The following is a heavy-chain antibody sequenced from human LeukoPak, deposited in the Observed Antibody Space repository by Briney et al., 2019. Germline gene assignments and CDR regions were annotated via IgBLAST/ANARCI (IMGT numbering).Heavy chain of an antibody. J-gene: IGHJ3*02. V-gene: IGHV3-73*01. CDR2: IRSKANSYAT. Sequence: GGSLRLSCAASGFTFSGSAMHWVRQASGKGLEWVGRIRSKANSYATAYAASVKGRFTISRDDSKNTAYLQMNSLKTEDTAVYYCTSHYYDSSGPSSGDAFDIWGQGTMVTVSS. CDR1: GFTFSGSA. D-gene: IGHD3-22*01. CDR3: TSHYYDSSGPSSGDAFDI.